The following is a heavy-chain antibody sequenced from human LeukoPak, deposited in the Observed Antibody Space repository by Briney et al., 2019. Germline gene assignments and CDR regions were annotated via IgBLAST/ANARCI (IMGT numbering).Heavy chain of an antibody. Sequence: SVKVSCKASGGTFSSYAISWVRQAPGQRLEWMGGIIPIFGTANYAQKFQGRVTITADESTSTAYMGLSSLRSEDTAVYYCARVGSGSSPFDYWGQGTLVTVSS. CDR3: ARVGSGSSPFDY. J-gene: IGHJ4*02. CDR1: GGTFSSYA. V-gene: IGHV1-69*13. D-gene: IGHD1-26*01. CDR2: IIPIFGTA.